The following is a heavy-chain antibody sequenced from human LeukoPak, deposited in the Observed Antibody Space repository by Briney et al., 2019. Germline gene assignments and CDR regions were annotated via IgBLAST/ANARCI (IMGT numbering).Heavy chain of an antibody. D-gene: IGHD6-19*01. CDR1: GFTFSSYW. Sequence: GGSLRLSCAASGFTFSSYWMHWVRQAPGKELVWVSRINSDGSSTSYAASVKGRFTISRDNAKNTLYLQMNSLRAEDTAVYYCAREGDSSGWYDFDYWGQGTLVTVSS. CDR3: AREGDSSGWYDFDY. CDR2: INSDGSST. V-gene: IGHV3-74*01. J-gene: IGHJ4*02.